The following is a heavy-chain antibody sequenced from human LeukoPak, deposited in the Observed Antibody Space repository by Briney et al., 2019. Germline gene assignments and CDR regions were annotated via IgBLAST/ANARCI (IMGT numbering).Heavy chain of an antibody. CDR3: ANSIDFDYGDYYFDY. J-gene: IGHJ4*02. CDR1: GGSISSGSYY. CDR2: IYTSGST. V-gene: IGHV4-61*02. D-gene: IGHD4-17*01. Sequence: SETLSLTCTVSGGSISSGSYYWSWIRQPAGKGLEWIVRIYTSGSTNYNPSLKSRLTISLNTSKNQFSLKLSSVTAADTAVYYCANSIDFDYGDYYFDYWGQGALVTISS.